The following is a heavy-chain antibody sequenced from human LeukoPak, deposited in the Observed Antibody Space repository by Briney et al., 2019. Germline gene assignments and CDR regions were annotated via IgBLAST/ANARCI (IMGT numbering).Heavy chain of an antibody. V-gene: IGHV1-69*05. CDR3: ASGEGKYQLLLPY. D-gene: IGHD2-2*01. CDR1: GGTFSSYA. J-gene: IGHJ4*02. CDR2: IIPIFGTA. Sequence: SVTVSCKASGGTFSSYAISWVRQAPGQGLEWMGGIIPIFGTANYAQTFQGRVTITTDESTSTAYMELSSLRSEDTAVYYCASGEGKYQLLLPYWGQGTLVTVSS.